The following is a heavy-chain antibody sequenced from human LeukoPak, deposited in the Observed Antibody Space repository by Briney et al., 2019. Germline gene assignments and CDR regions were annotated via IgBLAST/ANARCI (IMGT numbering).Heavy chain of an antibody. J-gene: IGHJ4*02. D-gene: IGHD1-26*01. CDR3: ARVKYSGSPGDY. V-gene: IGHV3-48*01. CDR2: ISGSSSTI. Sequence: GGSLRLSCAVSGFTLRTYNMNWVRQAPGKGLEWVAYISGSSSTIYYADSVKGRFTISRDNAKNSLYLQMNNLRAEDTALYYCARVKYSGSPGDYWGQGTRVTVSS. CDR1: GFTLRTYN.